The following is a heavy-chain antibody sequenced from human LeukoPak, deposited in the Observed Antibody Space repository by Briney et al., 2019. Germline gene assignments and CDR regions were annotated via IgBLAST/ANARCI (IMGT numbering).Heavy chain of an antibody. Sequence: ASVKVSCKASGYTFTAYYMHWLRQAPGQGLEWMGWINPNSGGTNYAQNFQGRVTMTRDTSISTAYMELSRLRSDDTAVYYCARDSRGYDAFDIWGQGTMVTVSS. J-gene: IGHJ3*02. D-gene: IGHD6-13*01. CDR2: INPNSGGT. CDR3: ARDSRGYDAFDI. CDR1: GYTFTAYY. V-gene: IGHV1-2*02.